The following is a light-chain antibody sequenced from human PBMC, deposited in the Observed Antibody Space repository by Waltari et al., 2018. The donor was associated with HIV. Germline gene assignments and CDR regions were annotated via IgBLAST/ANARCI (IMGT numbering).Light chain of an antibody. CDR3: QQYYTVPPT. V-gene: IGKV4-1*01. CDR2: WAS. CDR1: RTVLYSSDNQNS. Sequence: DIVMTQSPESLAVSLGERATINCTSSRTVLYSSDNQNSLAWYLQRPGQSPRVVLFWASTRAFGVPNRFSGSGSGTDFSLTLSSLQADDVGIYYCQQYYTVPPTFGGGTKVEI. J-gene: IGKJ4*01.